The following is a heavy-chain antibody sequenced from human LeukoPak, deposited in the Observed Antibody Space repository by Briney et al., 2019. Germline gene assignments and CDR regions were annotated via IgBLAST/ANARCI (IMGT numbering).Heavy chain of an antibody. V-gene: IGHV1-3*03. D-gene: IGHD4-17*01. CDR2: INTGNGNT. J-gene: IGHJ5*02. Sequence: ASVKVSCKASGYTFTSYTMHWVRQAPGQRLEWMGWINTGNGNTKYSQEFQGRVTITRDTSASTAYMELSSLRSEDTAVYYCARLSSHYGDYKVDPWGQGTLVTASS. CDR3: ARLSSHYGDYKVDP. CDR1: GYTFTSYT.